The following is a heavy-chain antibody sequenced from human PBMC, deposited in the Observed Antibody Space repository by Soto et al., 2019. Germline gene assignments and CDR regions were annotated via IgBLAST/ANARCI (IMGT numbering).Heavy chain of an antibody. V-gene: IGHV4-30-2*01. CDR2: IYHSGST. Sequence: PSETLSLTCTVSGGSISSGGYYWSWIRQHPGKGLEWIGYIYHSGSTYYNPSLKSRVTISVDRSKNQFSLKLSSVTAADTAVYYCARGGVDYYDSSGYYFSPYYFDYWGQGTLVTVPS. CDR3: ARGGVDYYDSSGYYFSPYYFDY. CDR1: GGSISSGGYY. D-gene: IGHD3-22*01. J-gene: IGHJ4*02.